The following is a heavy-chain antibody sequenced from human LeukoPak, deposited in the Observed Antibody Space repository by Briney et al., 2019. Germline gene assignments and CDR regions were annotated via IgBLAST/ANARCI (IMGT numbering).Heavy chain of an antibody. CDR3: ARVVAVAGTGARYYYYGMDV. Sequence: SETLSLTCTVSGGSISSYCWSWFRQPPGKGLEWIGYIYYSGSTYYNPSLKSRVTISVDTSKNQFSLKLSSVTAADTAVYYCARVVAVAGTGARYYYYGMDVWGQGTTVTVSS. V-gene: IGHV4-59*01. J-gene: IGHJ6*02. D-gene: IGHD6-19*01. CDR1: GGSISSYC. CDR2: IYYSGST.